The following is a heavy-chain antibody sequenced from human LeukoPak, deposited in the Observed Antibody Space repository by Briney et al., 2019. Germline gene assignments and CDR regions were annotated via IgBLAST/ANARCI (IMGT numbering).Heavy chain of an antibody. CDR3: VRVRGSYSFDY. J-gene: IGHJ4*02. V-gene: IGHV3-11*01. CDR2: ISNSATII. CDR1: GFTFSDYY. D-gene: IGHD1-26*01. Sequence: PGGSLRLSCAASGFTFSDYYMSWMRQAPGKGLEWVSYISNSATIIHDADSVKGRFSISRDNARNSLFLQMNSLRAEDTAVYYCVRVRGSYSFDYWGQGTLLTVSS.